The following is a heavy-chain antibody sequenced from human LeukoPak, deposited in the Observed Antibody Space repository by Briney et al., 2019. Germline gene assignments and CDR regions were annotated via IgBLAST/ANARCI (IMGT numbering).Heavy chain of an antibody. J-gene: IGHJ4*02. CDR2: INHSGST. D-gene: IGHD6-13*01. V-gene: IGHV4-34*01. Sequence: TSETLSLTCAVYGGSFSGYYWSWIRQPPGKGLEWIGEINHSGSTNYNPSLKSRVTISVDTSKNQFSLMLNSVTAADTAVYYCARYSSSWYQIDYWGQGTLVTVSS. CDR3: ARYSSSWYQIDY. CDR1: GGSFSGYY.